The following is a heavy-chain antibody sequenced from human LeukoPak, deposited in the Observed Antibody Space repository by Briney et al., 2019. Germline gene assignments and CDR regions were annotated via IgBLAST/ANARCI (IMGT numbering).Heavy chain of an antibody. CDR3: ARDRPTGRSRGVVVQ. Sequence: GGSLRLSCAASGFTFDTYAMTWVRQAPGKGLEWGSSISSGGTYIYYAESVRGRSTISRDNTKNFLYLQLSTLRVEDTAVYYCARDRPTGRSRGVVVQWGQGTLVTVSS. V-gene: IGHV3-21*01. CDR1: GFTFDTYA. CDR2: ISSGGTYI. D-gene: IGHD2-15*01. J-gene: IGHJ4*02.